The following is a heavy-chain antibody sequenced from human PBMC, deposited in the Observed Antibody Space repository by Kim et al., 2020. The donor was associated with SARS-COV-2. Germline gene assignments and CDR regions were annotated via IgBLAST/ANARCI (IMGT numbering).Heavy chain of an antibody. CDR1: GGTFSSYT. Sequence: SVKVSCKTSGGTFSSYTICWVRQAPGQGLEWLGRIVPFVDITNYAQKFQGRITITADKSTNTAYMELSSLTSEDTAVYFCARDPGGRAAGTLDNWGQGALVIVSS. J-gene: IGHJ4*02. D-gene: IGHD6-13*01. V-gene: IGHV1-69*04. CDR3: ARDPGGRAAGTLDN. CDR2: IVPFVDIT.